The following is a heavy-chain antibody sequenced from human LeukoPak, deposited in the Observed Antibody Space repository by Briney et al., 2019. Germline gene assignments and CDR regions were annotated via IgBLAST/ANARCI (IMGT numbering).Heavy chain of an antibody. CDR2: ST. CDR1: GFTVSSYY. D-gene: IGHD6-19*01. CDR3: ARRSGVAVAGAFDY. Sequence: PGGSLRLSCAASGFTVSSYYMNWVRQAPGKGLEWVSGSTYYADSVKGRFTISRDNSKNTLYLQMNSLRAEDTAVYFCARRSGVAVAGAFDYWGQGTLVTVSS. J-gene: IGHJ4*02. V-gene: IGHV3-53*01.